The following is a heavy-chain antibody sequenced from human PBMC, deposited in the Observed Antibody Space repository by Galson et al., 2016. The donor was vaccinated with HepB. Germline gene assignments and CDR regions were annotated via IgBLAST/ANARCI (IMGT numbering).Heavy chain of an antibody. J-gene: IGHJ4*02. CDR1: GFSFNNYW. Sequence: SLRLSCAASGFSFNNYWMFWVRQPPGKGLVWVSRINSDGSSTTYANSVKGRFTISRDNAKNTLYLQIHSLRVDDSGVYYCAREDLRREPDYWGQGTLVTVSS. D-gene: IGHD1-26*01. V-gene: IGHV3-74*01. CDR2: INSDGSST. CDR3: AREDLRREPDY.